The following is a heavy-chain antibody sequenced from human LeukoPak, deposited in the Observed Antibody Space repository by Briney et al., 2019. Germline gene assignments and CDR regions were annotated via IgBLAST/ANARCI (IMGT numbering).Heavy chain of an antibody. Sequence: SETLSLTCTVSGGSISSYYWSWIRQPPGKGLEWIGYIYYSGSTNYNPSLKSRVTISVDTSKNQFSLKLSSVTAADTAVYYCARYLGCSGGSCYAGDVAFDIWGQGTMVTVSS. V-gene: IGHV4-59*08. J-gene: IGHJ3*02. D-gene: IGHD2-15*01. CDR1: GGSISSYY. CDR3: ARYLGCSGGSCYAGDVAFDI. CDR2: IYYSGST.